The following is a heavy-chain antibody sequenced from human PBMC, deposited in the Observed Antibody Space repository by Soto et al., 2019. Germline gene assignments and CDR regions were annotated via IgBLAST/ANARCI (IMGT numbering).Heavy chain of an antibody. J-gene: IGHJ6*02. D-gene: IGHD3-22*01. CDR1: GGSFSGYY. Sequence: SETLSLTRAVYGGSFSGYYWSWIRQPPGKGLEWIGEINHSGSTNYNPSLKSRVTISVDTSKNQFSLKLSSVTAADTAVYYCARGVSMSAGTLRRDHYYYGMDVCGQESTV. V-gene: IGHV4-34*01. CDR2: INHSGST. CDR3: ARGVSMSAGTLRRDHYYYGMDV.